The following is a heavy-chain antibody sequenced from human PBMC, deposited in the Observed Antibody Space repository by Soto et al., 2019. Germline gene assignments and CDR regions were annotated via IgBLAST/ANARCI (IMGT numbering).Heavy chain of an antibody. V-gene: IGHV3-23*01. CDR1: GFRFISYA. CDR3: TKGGVRLLEWLGDV. Sequence: DVQLLESGGGLVQPGKSLRLSCAASGFRFISYAMSWVRQAPGKRLEWVSSISDSGGRTFYADSVEGRFTISSDDSTSTLFLQMHSLRAEDTAIYYGTKGGVRLLEWLGDVWGHGTTGTFSS. D-gene: IGHD3-3*01. J-gene: IGHJ6*02. CDR2: ISDSGGRT.